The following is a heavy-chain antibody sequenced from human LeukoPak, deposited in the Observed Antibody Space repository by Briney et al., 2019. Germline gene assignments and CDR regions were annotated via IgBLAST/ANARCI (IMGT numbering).Heavy chain of an antibody. CDR3: ARGSSGFPYYYYMDV. J-gene: IGHJ6*03. CDR2: INPSGGST. CDR1: GYTLTSYY. Sequence: ASVKVSCKASGYTLTSYYMHWVRQAPGQGLEWMGIINPSGGSTSYAQKFQGRVTMTRDMSTSTVYMELSSLRSEDTAVYYCARGSSGFPYYYYMDVWGKGTTVTVSS. V-gene: IGHV1-46*01. D-gene: IGHD6-19*01.